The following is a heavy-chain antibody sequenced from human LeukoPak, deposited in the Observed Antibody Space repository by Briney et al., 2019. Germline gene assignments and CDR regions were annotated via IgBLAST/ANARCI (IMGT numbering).Heavy chain of an antibody. D-gene: IGHD2-2*01. CDR2: IRHDESNK. Sequence: GGSLRLSCAASGFTFTNYGMHWVRQAPGKGLEWVALIRHDESNKYYAESVKGRFSISRDISKNTLYLQMNSLRTDDTAIYYCAKDRPMPRDSWGQGTLVTVSS. CDR3: AKDRPMPRDS. J-gene: IGHJ5*02. V-gene: IGHV3-30*02. CDR1: GFTFTNYG.